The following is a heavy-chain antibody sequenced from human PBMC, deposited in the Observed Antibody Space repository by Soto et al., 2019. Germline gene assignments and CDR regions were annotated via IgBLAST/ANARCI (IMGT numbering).Heavy chain of an antibody. CDR2: INAGNGNT. CDR1: GYTFTSYA. CDR3: ARAFMTTITNWFDP. V-gene: IGHV1-3*01. J-gene: IGHJ5*02. Sequence: ASVKVSCKASGYTFTSYAMHWVRQAPGQRLEWMGWINAGNGNTQYSPKFQGRVTITRDTSASTAYMELSSLRSEDTAVYYCARAFMTTITNWFDPWGQGTLVTVSS. D-gene: IGHD4-4*01.